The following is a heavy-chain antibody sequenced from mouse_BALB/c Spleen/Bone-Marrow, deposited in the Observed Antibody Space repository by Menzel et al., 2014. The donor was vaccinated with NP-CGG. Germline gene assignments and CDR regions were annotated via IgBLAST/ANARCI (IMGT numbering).Heavy chain of an antibody. CDR2: ISYSGST. J-gene: IGHJ4*01. Sequence: EVHLQQSGPSLVKPSQTLSLTCSVTGDSITSGYWNWIRKFPGNKLEYMGYISYSGSTYYNPSLKSRISITRDTSKNQYYLQLNSVTTEDTATYYCARGGGSSYNYAMDYWGQGTSVTVSS. V-gene: IGHV3-8*02. CDR3: ARGGGSSYNYAMDY. D-gene: IGHD1-1*01. CDR1: GDSITSGY.